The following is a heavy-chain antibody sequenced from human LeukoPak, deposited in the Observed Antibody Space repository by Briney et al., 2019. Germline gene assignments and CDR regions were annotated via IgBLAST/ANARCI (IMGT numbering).Heavy chain of an antibody. CDR2: IYYSGST. CDR3: ARGSSIFGVVIMDYYYYMDV. V-gene: IGHV4-39*07. D-gene: IGHD3-3*01. Sequence: SETLSLTCTVSGGSISSSSYYWGWIRQPPGKGLEWIGSIYYSGSTYYNPSLKSRVTISVDTSKNQFSLKLSSVTAADTAVYYCARGSSIFGVVIMDYYYYMDVWGKGTTVTVSS. CDR1: GGSISSSSYY. J-gene: IGHJ6*03.